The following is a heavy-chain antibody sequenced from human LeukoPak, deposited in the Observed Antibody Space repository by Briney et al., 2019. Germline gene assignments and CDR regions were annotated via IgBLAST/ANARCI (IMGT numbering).Heavy chain of an antibody. V-gene: IGHV1-69*13. J-gene: IGHJ4*02. CDR2: IIPIFGTA. D-gene: IGHD5-24*01. CDR3: ARGGDGYNPVPGY. Sequence: ASVKVSCKASGGTFSSYAISWVRQAPGQGLEWMGGIIPIFGTANYARKFQGRVTITADESTSTAYMELSSLRSEDTAVYYCARGGDGYNPVPGYWGQGTLVTVSS. CDR1: GGTFSSYA.